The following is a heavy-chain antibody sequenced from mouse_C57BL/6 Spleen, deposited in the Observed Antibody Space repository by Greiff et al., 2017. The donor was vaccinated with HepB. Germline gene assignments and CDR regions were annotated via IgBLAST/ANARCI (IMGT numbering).Heavy chain of an antibody. Sequence: EVKLLESGPGLVKPSQSLSLTCSVTGYSITSGYYWNWIRQFPGNKLEWMGYISYDGSNNYNPSLKNRISLTRDTSKNQFFLKLNSVTTEDTATYYCAREGSYYSNYEGFDYWGQGTTLTVSS. CDR1: GYSITSGYY. D-gene: IGHD2-5*01. V-gene: IGHV3-6*01. CDR3: AREGSYYSNYEGFDY. CDR2: ISYDGSN. J-gene: IGHJ2*01.